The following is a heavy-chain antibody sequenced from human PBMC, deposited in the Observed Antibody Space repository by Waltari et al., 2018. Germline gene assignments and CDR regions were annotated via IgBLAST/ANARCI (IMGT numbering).Heavy chain of an antibody. D-gene: IGHD6-6*01. J-gene: IGHJ6*02. CDR1: GGSFRGSY. CDR3: ATSSSSYYYYGMDV. CDR2: INHSGST. Sequence: QVQLQQWGAGLLKPSETLSLTCAVYGGSFRGSYWSWIRPPPGKGLEWIGEINHSGSTNYNPSLKSRVTISVDTSKNQFSLKLSSVTAADTAVYYCATSSSSYYYYGMDVWGQGTTVTVSS. V-gene: IGHV4-34*01.